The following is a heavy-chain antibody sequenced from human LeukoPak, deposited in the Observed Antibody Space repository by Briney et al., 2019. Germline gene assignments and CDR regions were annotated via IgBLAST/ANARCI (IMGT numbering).Heavy chain of an antibody. J-gene: IGHJ4*02. V-gene: IGHV4-38-2*02. CDR3: ARDAHLYDFWSGYYLPGYYFDY. CDR2: IYHSGST. CDR1: GYSISSGYY. Sequence: KPSETLSLTCTVSGYSISSGYYWGWIRQPPGKGLEWIGSIYHSGSTYYNPSLKSRVTISVDTSKNQFSLKLSSVTAADTAVYYCARDAHLYDFWSGYYLPGYYFDYWGQGTLVTVSS. D-gene: IGHD3-3*01.